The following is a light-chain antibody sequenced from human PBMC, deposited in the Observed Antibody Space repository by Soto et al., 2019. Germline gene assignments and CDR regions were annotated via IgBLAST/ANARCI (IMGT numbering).Light chain of an antibody. V-gene: IGKV3-20*01. CDR2: GAS. J-gene: IGKJ1*01. CDR3: QQYGSLPWT. CDR1: QSVSSSY. Sequence: DIVLTQSPGMLSLSPGERATLSCRASQSVSSSYLAWYQQKLDQAPRLLIYGASSRATGIPDRFSGSGSGTDFTLTISRLEPEDFAVYYCQQYGSLPWTFGQGTKVEIK.